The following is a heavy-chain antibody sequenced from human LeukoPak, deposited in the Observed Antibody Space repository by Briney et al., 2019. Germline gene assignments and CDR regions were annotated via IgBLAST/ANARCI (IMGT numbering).Heavy chain of an antibody. Sequence: GASVKVSCKASGYSFTTYYMHWMRQAPGQGLEWMGGIIPIFGTANYAQKFQGRVTITADESTSTAYMELSSLRSEDTAVYYCAREADYDFWSGISRAFDYWGQGTLVTVSS. D-gene: IGHD3-3*01. J-gene: IGHJ4*02. CDR3: AREADYDFWSGISRAFDY. V-gene: IGHV1-69*13. CDR1: GYSFTTYY. CDR2: IIPIFGTA.